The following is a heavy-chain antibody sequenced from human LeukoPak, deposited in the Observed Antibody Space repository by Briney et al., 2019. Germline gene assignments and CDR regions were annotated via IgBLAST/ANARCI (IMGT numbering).Heavy chain of an antibody. J-gene: IGHJ4*02. CDR1: GFTFNSYG. Sequence: GGSLRLSCAASGFTFNSYGMHWVRQAPGKGLEWVAVMWYDGSNKYYADSVKGRFTISRDDSKDTLYLQMNSLRAEDTAMYYCARGLPPVMKYYFDYWGQGTLVTVSS. CDR2: MWYDGSNK. CDR3: ARGLPPVMKYYFDY. D-gene: IGHD4-11*01. V-gene: IGHV3-33*01.